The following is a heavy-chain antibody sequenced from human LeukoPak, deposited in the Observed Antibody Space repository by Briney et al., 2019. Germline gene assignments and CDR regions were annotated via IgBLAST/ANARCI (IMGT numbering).Heavy chain of an antibody. CDR1: GGSFSGHY. D-gene: IGHD6-13*01. CDR3: ARGQGIAAAGTLDY. V-gene: IGHV4-34*01. Sequence: PSETLSLTCAVSGGSFSGHYWSWIRQSPGKGLEWIGEINHSGSTNYNPSLKSRVTISVDTSKSQVSLKLSSVTAADTAVYYCARGQGIAAAGTLDYWGQGTLVTVSS. J-gene: IGHJ4*02. CDR2: INHSGST.